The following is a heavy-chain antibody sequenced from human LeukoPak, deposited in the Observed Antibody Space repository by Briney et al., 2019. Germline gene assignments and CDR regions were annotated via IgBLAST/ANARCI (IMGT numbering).Heavy chain of an antibody. V-gene: IGHV3-21*01. Sequence: GGSLRLSCAASGFTFSSYSMNWVRQAPGKGLEWVSSISSSSSYIYYADSVKGRFTISGDNAKNSLYLQMNSLRAEDTAVYYCARGTYSSSLESYYFDYWGQGTLVTVSS. J-gene: IGHJ4*02. CDR1: GFTFSSYS. CDR3: ARGTYSSSLESYYFDY. D-gene: IGHD6-6*01. CDR2: ISSSSSYI.